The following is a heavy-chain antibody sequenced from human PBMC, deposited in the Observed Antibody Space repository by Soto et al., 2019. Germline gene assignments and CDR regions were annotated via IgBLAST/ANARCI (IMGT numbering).Heavy chain of an antibody. V-gene: IGHV3-7*01. J-gene: IGHJ4*02. Sequence: EVQLVESGGGLVQPGGSLRLSCAASGFIFRDYGMTWVRQVPGKGLEWVANINQDGREKCYMDSVKGRFTISRDNAKNSLDLPMNSMRADDTAVYYCARDPWDYWGQGTLVTVSS. CDR1: GFIFRDYG. CDR2: INQDGREK. CDR3: ARDPWDY.